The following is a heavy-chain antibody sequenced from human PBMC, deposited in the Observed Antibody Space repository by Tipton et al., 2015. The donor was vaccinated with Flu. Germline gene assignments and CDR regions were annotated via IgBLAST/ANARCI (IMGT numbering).Heavy chain of an antibody. D-gene: IGHD6-6*01. J-gene: IGHJ6*02. Sequence: TLSLTCAVYGGSFSGYYWSWTRQPTGKGLEWIGEINHSGSTNYNPSLKSRVTISVDTSKNQFSLKLSSVTAADTAVYYCARRISSSSLYYYYGMDVLGQGTPVPV. CDR3: ARRISSSSLYYYYGMDV. CDR1: GGSFSGYY. CDR2: INHSGST. V-gene: IGHV4-34*01.